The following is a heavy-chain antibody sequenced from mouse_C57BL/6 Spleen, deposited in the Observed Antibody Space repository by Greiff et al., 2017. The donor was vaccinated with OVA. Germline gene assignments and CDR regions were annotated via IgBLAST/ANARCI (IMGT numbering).Heavy chain of an antibody. V-gene: IGHV14-2*01. CDR2: IDPEDGET. Sequence: EVKLMESGAELVKPGASVKLSCTASGFNIKDYYMHWVKQRTEQGLEWIGRIDPEDGETKYAPKFQGKATITADTSSNTAYLQLSSLTSEDTAVYYCAREITTVRGDYFYYWGQGTTLTVSS. J-gene: IGHJ2*01. CDR1: GFNIKDYY. CDR3: AREITTVRGDYFYY. D-gene: IGHD1-1*01.